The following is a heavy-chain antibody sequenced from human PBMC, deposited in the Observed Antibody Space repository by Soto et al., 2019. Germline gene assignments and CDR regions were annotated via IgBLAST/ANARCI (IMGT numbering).Heavy chain of an antibody. CDR1: GXTFSSYG. CDR3: ARDSRGSYSWPRTY. V-gene: IGHV3-30*02. CDR2: IWYDGSNK. D-gene: IGHD1-26*01. Sequence: GSLRLSGAASGXTFSSYGMHWVRQAPGKGLEWVAFIWYDGSNKYCADSAKGRFTISRDNSKNKLYLQMNRLSEEETAVYYCARDSRGSYSWPRTYWGQGNLVTV. J-gene: IGHJ4*02.